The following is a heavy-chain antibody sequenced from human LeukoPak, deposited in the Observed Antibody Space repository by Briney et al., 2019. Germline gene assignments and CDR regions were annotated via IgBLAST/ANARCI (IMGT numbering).Heavy chain of an antibody. V-gene: IGHV4-34*01. CDR1: GGSFSGYY. CDR2: INHSGSTNYNPSLKSRST. D-gene: IGHD3-22*01. J-gene: IGHJ5*02. CDR3: ARQRNYYDTSGYYYKTRWFDP. Sequence: PSETLSLTCAVYGGSFSGYYWSWIRQPPGKGLELIGEINHSGSTNYNPSLKSRSTNYNPSLKSRVTISVATSRNQFSLKLSSVTAADTAVYYCARQRNYYDTSGYYYKTRWFDPWSQGTLVTVSS.